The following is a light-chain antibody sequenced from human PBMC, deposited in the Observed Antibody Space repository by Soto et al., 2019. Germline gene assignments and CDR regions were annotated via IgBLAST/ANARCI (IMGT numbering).Light chain of an antibody. CDR3: QQLNSYPRT. Sequence: DIQLTQSPSFMSASVGDRVTITCRASQALNSYLAWYQQKPGKAPKLLIYAASTLQSGVPSRFSGGGSGTEFTLTISSLQPEDFATYYCQQLNSYPRTFGQGTKVEIK. V-gene: IGKV1-9*01. CDR1: QALNSY. CDR2: AAS. J-gene: IGKJ1*01.